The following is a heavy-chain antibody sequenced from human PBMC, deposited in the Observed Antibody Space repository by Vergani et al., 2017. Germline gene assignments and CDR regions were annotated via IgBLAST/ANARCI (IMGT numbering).Heavy chain of an antibody. J-gene: IGHJ2*01. V-gene: IGHV4-31*03. CDR2: IYYSGST. Sequence: QVQLQESGPGLVKPSQTLSLTCTVSGGSISSGGYYWSWIRQHPGKGLEWIGYIYYSGSTYYNPYLKSRVTISVDTSKNQFSLKLSSVTAADTAVYYCARTPSPPRYYYDSSGYSGWXFDLWGRGTLVTVSS. CDR1: GGSISSGGYY. CDR3: ARTPSPPRYYYDSSGYSGWXFDL. D-gene: IGHD3-22*01.